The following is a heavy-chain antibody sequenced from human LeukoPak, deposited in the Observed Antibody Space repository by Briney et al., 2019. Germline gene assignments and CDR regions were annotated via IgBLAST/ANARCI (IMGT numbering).Heavy chain of an antibody. CDR3: ARRPSVTGAPFDY. CDR2: ISASGSDF. J-gene: IGHJ4*02. V-gene: IGHV5-51*01. D-gene: IGHD2-8*02. CDR1: GYIFSDYW. Sequence: GESLKISCRGSGYIFSDYWIGWVRQMPGEGLEWMGLISASGSDFRNSPSFEGQVTISVDKSINTAYLQWSRLRASDTAIYYCARRPSVTGAPFDYWGQGTLVTVSS.